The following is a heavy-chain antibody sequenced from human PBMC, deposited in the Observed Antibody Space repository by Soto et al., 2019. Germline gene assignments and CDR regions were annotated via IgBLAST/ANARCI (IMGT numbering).Heavy chain of an antibody. CDR1: GFSFYDYG. V-gene: IGHV3-9*01. Sequence: EVQLVESGGGLVQPGRSLRLSCAASGFSFYDYGMHWVRQTPGKGLEWVSTISWNSDSITYADSVKGRFTISRDNAKKSLYLQMNSLRAEDTALYYCAKDVHSSGWYQSWFDPCGQGALVTVAS. CDR3: AKDVHSSGWYQSWFDP. CDR2: ISWNSDSI. D-gene: IGHD6-19*01. J-gene: IGHJ5*02.